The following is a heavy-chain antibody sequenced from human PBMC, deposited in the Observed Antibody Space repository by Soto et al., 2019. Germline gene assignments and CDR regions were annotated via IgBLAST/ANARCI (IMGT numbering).Heavy chain of an antibody. Sequence: PSETLSLTCTVSGGSISSGGYYWSWIRQHPGKGLEWIGYIYYSGSTYYKTSLKSRVTISIDTSKNQFSLKLNSVTAADTAVYYCARALYDSSGYYLAFDYWGQGTLVTVSS. CDR1: GGSISSGGYY. CDR3: ARALYDSSGYYLAFDY. J-gene: IGHJ4*02. D-gene: IGHD3-22*01. CDR2: IYYSGST. V-gene: IGHV4-31*03.